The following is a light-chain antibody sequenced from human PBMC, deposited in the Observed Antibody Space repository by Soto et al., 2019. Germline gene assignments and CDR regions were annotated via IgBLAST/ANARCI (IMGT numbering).Light chain of an antibody. CDR1: SSDVGSYNY. CDR3: TSYAGSNNPVV. J-gene: IGLJ3*02. CDR2: GVN. V-gene: IGLV2-8*01. Sequence: ALTQPPSASGSPGQSVTISCTGTSSDVGSYNYVSWYQQHPDKAPKLIIYGVNERPSGVPDRFSGSKSGNTASLTVSGLQAEDEADYYCTSYAGSNNPVVFGGGTKLTVL.